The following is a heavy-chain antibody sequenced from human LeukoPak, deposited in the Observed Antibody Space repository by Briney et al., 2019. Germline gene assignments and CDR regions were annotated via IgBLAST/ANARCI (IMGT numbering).Heavy chain of an antibody. CDR1: GGSISSSY. J-gene: IGHJ5*02. CDR3: ARMDNSVGYCSGGRCRNWFDP. D-gene: IGHD2-15*01. CDR2: IYYSGST. Sequence: SETLSLTCSVSGGSISSSYWSWIRQPPGKGLEWIGYIYYSGSTNYNPSLKSRVTISVDTSKNQFSLKLSSVTAADTAVYYCARMDNSVGYCSGGRCRNWFDPWGQGTLATVSS. V-gene: IGHV4-59*01.